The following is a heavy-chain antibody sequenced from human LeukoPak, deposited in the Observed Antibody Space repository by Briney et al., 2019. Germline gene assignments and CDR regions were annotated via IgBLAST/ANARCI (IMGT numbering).Heavy chain of an antibody. J-gene: IGHJ4*02. CDR2: IKQDGSEK. V-gene: IGHV3-7*01. CDR1: GFTFSSYW. D-gene: IGHD6-13*01. Sequence: GGSLRLSCAASGFTFSSYWMSWVRQAPGKGLEWVANIKQDGSEKYYVDSVKGRFTISRDNAKNSLYLQMNSLRAEDTAVYYCARDSSGGTAAAGTFDYWGQGTLVIVSS. CDR3: ARDSSGGTAAAGTFDY.